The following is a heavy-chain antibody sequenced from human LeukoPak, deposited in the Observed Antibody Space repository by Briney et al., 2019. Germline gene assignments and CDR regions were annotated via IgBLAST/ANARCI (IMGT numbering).Heavy chain of an antibody. CDR2: ISSNGGST. Sequence: PGGSLRLSCAASGFTFSSYSMNWVRQAPGKGLEYVSAISSNGGSTYYASSVKGKFTISRDNSKNTLYLQMSSLRAEDTAVYYCVKDRPYLQQRTGSYGYYYYGMDVWGQGTTVTVSS. D-gene: IGHD1-26*01. V-gene: IGHV3-64D*09. CDR3: VKDRPYLQQRTGSYGYYYYGMDV. J-gene: IGHJ6*02. CDR1: GFTFSSYS.